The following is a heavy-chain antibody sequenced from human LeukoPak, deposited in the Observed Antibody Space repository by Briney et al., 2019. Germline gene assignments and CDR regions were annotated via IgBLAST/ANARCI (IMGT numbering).Heavy chain of an antibody. CDR1: GGTFSSYA. Sequence: GASVRVSCKASGGTFSSYAISWVRQAPGQGLEWMGGIIPIFGTANYAQKFQGRVTITTDESTSTAYMELSSLRSEDTAVYYCAIYNWNEGDWFDPWGQGTLVTVSS. D-gene: IGHD1-1*01. V-gene: IGHV1-69*05. J-gene: IGHJ5*02. CDR2: IIPIFGTA. CDR3: AIYNWNEGDWFDP.